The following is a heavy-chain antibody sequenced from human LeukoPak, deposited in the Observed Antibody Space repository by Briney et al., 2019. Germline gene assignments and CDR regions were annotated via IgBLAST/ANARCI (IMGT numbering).Heavy chain of an antibody. D-gene: IGHD3-10*01. CDR3: ARQVRDGSGSYHFDY. Sequence: TSETLSLTCTVSGGSISSGSYYWSWIRQPAGKGLEWIGRIYTSGSTNYNPSLKSRVTISVDASKNQFSLKLSSVTAADTAVYYCARQVRDGSGSYHFDYWGQGTLATVSS. J-gene: IGHJ4*02. V-gene: IGHV4-61*02. CDR2: IYTSGST. CDR1: GGSISSGSYY.